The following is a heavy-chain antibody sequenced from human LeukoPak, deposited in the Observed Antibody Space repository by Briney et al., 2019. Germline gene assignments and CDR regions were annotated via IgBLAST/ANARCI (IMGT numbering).Heavy chain of an antibody. V-gene: IGHV4-38-2*02. D-gene: IGHD3-10*01. Sequence: SETLSLTCTVSGSSITIPYYWGWIRQPPGKGLDWIASFYHSGTTYYNPSLKSRVTISVDTSNNQFSLKLTSVTAADTAVYYCARALFERVRGEFYFDYWGQGTLVTVSS. J-gene: IGHJ4*02. CDR2: FYHSGTT. CDR3: ARALFERVRGEFYFDY. CDR1: GSSITIPYY.